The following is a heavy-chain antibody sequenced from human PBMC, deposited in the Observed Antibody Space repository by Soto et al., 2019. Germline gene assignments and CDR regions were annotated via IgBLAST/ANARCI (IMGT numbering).Heavy chain of an antibody. CDR1: GGTFSSYA. CDR2: IIPIFGTA. J-gene: IGHJ6*02. V-gene: IGHV1-69*13. Sequence: ASVNVSCKASGGTFSSYAISWVRQAPGQGLEWMGGIIPIFGTANYAQKLQGRVTITADESTSTAYMELSSLRSEDTAVYYCASPYNWNYDYYYYGMDVWGQGTTVTVSS. CDR3: ASPYNWNYDYYYYGMDV. D-gene: IGHD1-7*01.